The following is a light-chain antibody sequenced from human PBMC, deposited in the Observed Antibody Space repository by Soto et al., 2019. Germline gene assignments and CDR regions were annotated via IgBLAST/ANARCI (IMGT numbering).Light chain of an antibody. J-gene: IGKJ1*01. CDR1: QSISSW. Sequence: DIQMTQSPSTLSASVGDRVTITCPASQSISSWLAWYQQKPGKAPKLLIYDASSLESGVPARFSGSGSGTEFTLTISSLQPDDFATYYCKQYNSYWTFGQGTKVEIK. V-gene: IGKV1-5*01. CDR2: DAS. CDR3: KQYNSYWT.